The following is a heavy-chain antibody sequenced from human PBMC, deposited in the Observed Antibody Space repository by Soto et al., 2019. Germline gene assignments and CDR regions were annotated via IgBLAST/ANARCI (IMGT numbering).Heavy chain of an antibody. J-gene: IGHJ4*02. D-gene: IGHD1-26*01. CDR1: GFTFSSYG. CDR3: AKVRYRELPPTDY. V-gene: IGHV3-30*18. Sequence: GGSLRLSCAASGFTFSSYGMHWVRQAPGKGLEWVAVISYDGSNKYYADSVKGRFTISRDNSKNTLYLQMNSRRAEDTAVYYCAKVRYRELPPTDYWGQGTLVTVSS. CDR2: ISYDGSNK.